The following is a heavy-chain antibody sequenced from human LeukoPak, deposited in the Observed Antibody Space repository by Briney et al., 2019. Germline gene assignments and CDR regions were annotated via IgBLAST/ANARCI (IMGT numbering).Heavy chain of an antibody. J-gene: IGHJ6*02. CDR1: GGSISRGGYY. V-gene: IGHV4-31*03. D-gene: IGHD1-1*01. Sequence: SQTLSLTCTVSGGSISRGGYYRSWIRQHPGKGLEWIGYIYYSGSTYYNPSLKSRVTISVDTSKNQFSLKLSSVTAADTAVYYCARVRTDYYYYGMDVWGQGTTVTVSS. CDR3: ARVRTDYYYYGMDV. CDR2: IYYSGST.